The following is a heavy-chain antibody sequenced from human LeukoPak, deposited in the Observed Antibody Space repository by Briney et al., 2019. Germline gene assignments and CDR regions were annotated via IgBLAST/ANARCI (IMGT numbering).Heavy chain of an antibody. D-gene: IGHD1-26*01. CDR2: INPSGGST. CDR3: ASSQWELSFFDY. V-gene: IGHV1-46*01. CDR1: GYTFTSYY. J-gene: IGHJ4*02. Sequence: GASVKVFCKASGYTFTSYYMLWVRQPPGRWLEWMVIINPSGGSTSYAQKFKGRVTITRDTSTSTVYMELSSLRSEDTAVYYCASSQWELSFFDYWGQGTLVTVSS.